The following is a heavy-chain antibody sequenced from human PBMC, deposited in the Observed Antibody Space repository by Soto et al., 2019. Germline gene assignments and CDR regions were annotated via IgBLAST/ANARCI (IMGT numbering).Heavy chain of an antibody. J-gene: IGHJ4*02. CDR2: ISSSSSTI. V-gene: IGHV3-48*02. CDR3: ARDTGYSSGWYYFDY. CDR1: GFTFSSYS. Sequence: GGSLRLSCAASGFTFSSYSMNWVRQAPGKGLEWVSYISSSSSTIYYADSVKGRFIISRDNAKNSLYLQMNSLRDEDTAVYYCARDTGYSSGWYYFDYWGQGTLVTVSS. D-gene: IGHD6-19*01.